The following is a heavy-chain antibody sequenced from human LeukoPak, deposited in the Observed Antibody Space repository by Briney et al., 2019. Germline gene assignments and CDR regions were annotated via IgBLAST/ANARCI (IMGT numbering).Heavy chain of an antibody. CDR1: GFSFTTYW. Sequence: GESLKISCEGSGFSFTTYWIGWVRQMPGKGLEWMGIIFAGDSDTRYIPSFQGHVTISADKSISTAYLQWSSLKASDTAMYYCARARYCNGGRCYFDYWGQGTLVTVSS. CDR2: IFAGDSDT. CDR3: ARARYCNGGRCYFDY. V-gene: IGHV5-51*01. D-gene: IGHD2-15*01. J-gene: IGHJ4*02.